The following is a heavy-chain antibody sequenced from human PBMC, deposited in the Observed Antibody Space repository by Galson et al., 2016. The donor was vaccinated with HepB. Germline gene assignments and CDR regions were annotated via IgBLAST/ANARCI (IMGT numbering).Heavy chain of an antibody. CDR1: GITFSNYV. J-gene: IGHJ6*03. CDR2: ISDRGGIT. Sequence: SLRLSCAASGITFSNYVMNWVRQAPGKGLEWVSVISDRGGITNYADSVRGRFTISRDNSRDTLYLQMSSLRAEDTAVYYCAKGTTTYYYYYFDVWGKGTTVTVSS. D-gene: IGHD1-7*01. CDR3: AKGTTTYYYYYFDV. V-gene: IGHV3-23*01.